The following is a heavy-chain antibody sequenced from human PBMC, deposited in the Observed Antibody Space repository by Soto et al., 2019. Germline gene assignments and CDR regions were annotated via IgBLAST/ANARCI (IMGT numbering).Heavy chain of an antibody. Sequence: EVQLVESGGALVQPGGSLRLSCAASGFTFSSYWMHWVRQAPGEGLVWVSRIKTDGSTTSYADSVKGRFTISRDNAKNTVDLQMNSLRAEDAAVYYCARVGVGHYEFDYWGQETLVTVSS. J-gene: IGHJ4*02. CDR1: GFTFSSYW. CDR3: ARVGVGHYEFDY. V-gene: IGHV3-74*01. D-gene: IGHD3-16*01. CDR2: IKTDGSTT.